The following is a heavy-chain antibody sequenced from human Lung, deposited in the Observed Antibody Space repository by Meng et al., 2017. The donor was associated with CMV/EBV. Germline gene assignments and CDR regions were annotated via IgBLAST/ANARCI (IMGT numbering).Heavy chain of an antibody. V-gene: IGHV3-33*06. Sequence: GGSXRLSCAASGLTFSHYGMHWVRQSLGKGLEWVAGIWYDGINKYYGDTVKGRFTISRDNSKTTLYLQMDSLRAEDTTVYYCAKDQYSCWGIEIPHYGMDVWXQGTXVTVSS. J-gene: IGHJ6*02. D-gene: IGHD5-24*01. CDR2: IWYDGINK. CDR1: GLTFSHYG. CDR3: AKDQYSCWGIEIPHYGMDV.